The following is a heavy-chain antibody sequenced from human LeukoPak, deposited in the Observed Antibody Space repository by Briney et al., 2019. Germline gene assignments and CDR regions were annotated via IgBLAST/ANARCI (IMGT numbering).Heavy chain of an antibody. CDR1: GDSISNTAYY. V-gene: IGHV4-39*01. J-gene: IGHJ5*01. CDR3: ATLGERRGAYNWFDS. CDR2: CYYTGST. D-gene: IGHD3-16*01. Sequence: PSETLSLTCTVSGDSISNTAYYWGWIRQPPGKGLEWIGSCYYTGSTYYNPSLKSRITISVDTSKNQFSLNLTSVTAADTAMYYCATLGERRGAYNWFDSWGQGTLVTVSS.